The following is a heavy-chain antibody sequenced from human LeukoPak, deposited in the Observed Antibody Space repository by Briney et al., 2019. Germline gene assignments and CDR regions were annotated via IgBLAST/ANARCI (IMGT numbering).Heavy chain of an antibody. V-gene: IGHV3-64*04. CDR3: AKDGVSGIAARFDY. J-gene: IGHJ4*02. CDR2: ISSNGGST. CDR1: GFIFSSYA. Sequence: PGGSLRLSCSASGFIFSSYALHWVRQAPGKGLEYVSAISSNGGSTYYADSVKGRFTISRDNSKSTLYLQMNSLRAEDTAVYYCAKDGVSGIAARFDYWGQGTLVTVSS. D-gene: IGHD6-6*01.